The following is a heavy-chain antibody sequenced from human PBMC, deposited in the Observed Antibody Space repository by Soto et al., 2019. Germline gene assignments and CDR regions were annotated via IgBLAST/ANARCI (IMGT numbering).Heavy chain of an antibody. Sequence: PSETLSLTCTVSGGSISSGDYYWSWIRQPPGKGLEWIGYIYYSGSTYYNPPLKSRVTISVDTSKNQFSLKLSSVTAADTAVYYCDRHSRSGDYYYGMDVWGQGTKVTVYS. D-gene: IGHD6-13*01. CDR1: GGSISSGDYY. J-gene: IGHJ6*02. CDR2: IYYSGST. CDR3: DRHSRSGDYYYGMDV. V-gene: IGHV4-30-4*01.